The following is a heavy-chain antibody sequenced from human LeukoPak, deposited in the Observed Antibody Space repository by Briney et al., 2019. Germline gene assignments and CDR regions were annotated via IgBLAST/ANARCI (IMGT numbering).Heavy chain of an antibody. CDR2: ISDDGSNK. V-gene: IGHV3-30*03. Sequence: GGSLRLSCAASGFTFTKYGMHWVRQAPGKGLEWVTVISDDGSNKYYADSVKGRFTISRDNSKNTLYLQMNSLRAEDTAVYYCARDFRAAFDPWGQGTLVTVSS. CDR1: GFTFTKYG. D-gene: IGHD3-10*01. J-gene: IGHJ5*02. CDR3: ARDFRAAFDP.